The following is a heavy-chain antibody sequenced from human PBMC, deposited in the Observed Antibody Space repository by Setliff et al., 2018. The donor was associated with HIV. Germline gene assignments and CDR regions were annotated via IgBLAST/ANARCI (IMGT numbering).Heavy chain of an antibody. Sequence: LSLTCTVYGGSFSGHYWTWIRQPPGKGLEWIGEINHSGSSSYSPSLESRVTISVDTYKNQFSLKLRSVTAADTAVYYCASRENPSGGYPKGWFDPWGQGTLVTVSS. J-gene: IGHJ5*02. CDR1: GGSFSGHY. D-gene: IGHD2-15*01. CDR2: INHSGSS. V-gene: IGHV4-34*01. CDR3: ASRENPSGGYPKGWFDP.